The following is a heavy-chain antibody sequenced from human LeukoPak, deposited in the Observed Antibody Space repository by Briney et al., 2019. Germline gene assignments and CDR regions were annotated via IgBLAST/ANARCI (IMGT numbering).Heavy chain of an antibody. CDR3: AKDRNWNYGLADY. V-gene: IGHV3-33*06. J-gene: IGHJ4*02. Sequence: GGSLRLSCAASGFTFSSYGMHWVRQAPGKGLEWVAVIWYDGSNKYYADCVKGRFTISRDNSKNTLYLEINSLRAEDTAVYYCAKDRNWNYGLADYWGQGTLVTVSS. CDR1: GFTFSSYG. D-gene: IGHD1-7*01. CDR2: IWYDGSNK.